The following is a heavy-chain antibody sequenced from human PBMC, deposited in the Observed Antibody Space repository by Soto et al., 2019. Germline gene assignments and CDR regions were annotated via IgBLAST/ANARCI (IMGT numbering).Heavy chain of an antibody. V-gene: IGHV4-39*01. CDR2: IYYSGST. Sequence: SETLSLTCTVSGGSISSSSYYWGWIRQPPGKGLEWIGSIYYSGSTYYNPSLKSRVTISVDTSKNQFSLKLSSVTAADTAVYYCARPAKANGSGSYYKRYYYYYMDVWGKGTTVTVSS. D-gene: IGHD3-10*01. CDR1: GGSISSSSYY. J-gene: IGHJ6*03. CDR3: ARPAKANGSGSYYKRYYYYYMDV.